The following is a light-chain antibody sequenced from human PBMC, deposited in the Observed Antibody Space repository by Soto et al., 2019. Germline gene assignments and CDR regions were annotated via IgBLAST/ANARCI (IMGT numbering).Light chain of an antibody. CDR3: QQYSSYWT. CDR1: QSINNW. V-gene: IGKV1-5*01. J-gene: IGKJ1*01. Sequence: DIQMTQSPSTLSASVGDRVTITCRASQSINNWLAWYQQKPGKAPKLLIYDSSSLESGVLSRFSGSGSGTEFTLTISSLQPDDFATYYCQQYSSYWTFGQGTKVEIK. CDR2: DSS.